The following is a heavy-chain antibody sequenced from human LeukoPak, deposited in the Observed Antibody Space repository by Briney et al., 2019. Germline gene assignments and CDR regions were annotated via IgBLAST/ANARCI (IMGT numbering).Heavy chain of an antibody. CDR2: INPSGGST. D-gene: IGHD3-10*01. J-gene: IGHJ4*02. Sequence: ASVKVSCKASGYTXTSYYMHGVRQAPGQGLEWMGIINPSGGSTSYAQKFQGRVTMTRDTSTSTVYMELSSLRSEDTAVYYCARAGVSKGFDYWGQGTLVTVSS. CDR1: GYTXTSYY. CDR3: ARAGVSKGFDY. V-gene: IGHV1-46*01.